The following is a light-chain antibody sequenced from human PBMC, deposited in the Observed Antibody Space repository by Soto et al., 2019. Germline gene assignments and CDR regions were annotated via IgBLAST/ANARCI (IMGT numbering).Light chain of an antibody. V-gene: IGKV3-20*01. CDR3: QQYGTSPPYT. CDR1: QSVSSSN. J-gene: IGKJ2*01. Sequence: EIVLTQSPVTLSLSPGERATLSCRASQSVSSSNLAWYQQKTGQAPRLLIYGTSSRATGIPDRFSGSGSGTDFPLTISRREPEDFAVYYCQQYGTSPPYTFGQGTKLEIK. CDR2: GTS.